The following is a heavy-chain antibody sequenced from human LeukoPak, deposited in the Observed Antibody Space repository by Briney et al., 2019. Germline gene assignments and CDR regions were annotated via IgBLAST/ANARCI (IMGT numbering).Heavy chain of an antibody. Sequence: PGGSLRLSCAGSEFIFFKYWMTWVRQVPGKGLEWVANIDEDGDEKNYLDSVKGRFTISRDNAKNSAYLQMNSLRAEDTAVYFCARRRSYYYQMDVWGKGTTVTVSS. D-gene: IGHD5-24*01. CDR2: IDEDGDEK. V-gene: IGHV3-7*01. J-gene: IGHJ6*03. CDR3: ARRRSYYYQMDV. CDR1: EFIFFKYW.